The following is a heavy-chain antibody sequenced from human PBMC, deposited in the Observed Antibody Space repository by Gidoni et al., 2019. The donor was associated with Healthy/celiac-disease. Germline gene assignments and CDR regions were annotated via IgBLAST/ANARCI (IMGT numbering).Heavy chain of an antibody. CDR2: ISSSSSYR. CDR1: GFTFSSYR. J-gene: IGHJ1*01. CDR3: ARVLDCGGDCLAEYFQH. Sequence: VQLVESGGGLVKPGGSLRLSCAASGFTFSSYRMNWVRQAPGKGLVGVSSISSSSSYRYDADSVKGGFTISRDNAKNSLYLQMNSLRAEDTAVYYCARVLDCGGDCLAEYFQHWGQGTLVTVSS. D-gene: IGHD2-21*02. V-gene: IGHV3-21*01.